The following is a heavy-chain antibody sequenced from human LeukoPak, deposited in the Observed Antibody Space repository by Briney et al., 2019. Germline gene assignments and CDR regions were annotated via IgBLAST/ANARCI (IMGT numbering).Heavy chain of an antibody. D-gene: IGHD4-23*01. CDR2: IKQDGSQK. J-gene: IGHJ4*02. V-gene: IGHV3-7*01. CDR3: ARYGHAGGQDY. CDR1: GFTFSSYW. Sequence: PGGSLRLSCAASGFTFSSYWMGWVRQAPGKGLEWVANIKQDGSQKYYVDSVKGRFTISRDNAKNSLSMQMNSLRGEDTAVYYCARYGHAGGQDYWGQGTLVTVSS.